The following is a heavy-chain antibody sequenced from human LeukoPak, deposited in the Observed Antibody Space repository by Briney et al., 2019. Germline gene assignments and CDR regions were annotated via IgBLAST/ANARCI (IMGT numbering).Heavy chain of an antibody. CDR1: GGSISSSNW. CDR3: ARATEGGYTYDYFYYYYMDV. J-gene: IGHJ6*03. CDR2: IYYSGST. Sequence: KPSETLSLTCAVSGGSISSSNWWSWVRQPPGKGLEWIGYIYYSGSTNYNPSLKSRVTISVDTSKNQFSLKLSSVTAADTAVYYCARATEGGYTYDYFYYYYMDVWGKGTTVTISS. V-gene: IGHV4-4*02. D-gene: IGHD5-18*01.